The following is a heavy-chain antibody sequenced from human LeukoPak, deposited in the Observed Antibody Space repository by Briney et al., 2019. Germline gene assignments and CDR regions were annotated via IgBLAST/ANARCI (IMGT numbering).Heavy chain of an antibody. J-gene: IGHJ4*02. CDR3: ARDLNYGDYSLDY. D-gene: IGHD4-17*01. CDR2: ISSSGSTI. CDR1: GFTFSDYY. Sequence: GGSLRLSCAASGFTFSDYYMSWIRQAPGKGLEWVSYISSSGSTIYYADSVKGRFTISRDNAKNPLYLQMNSLRAEDTAVYHCARDLNYGDYSLDYWGQGTLVTVSS. V-gene: IGHV3-11*01.